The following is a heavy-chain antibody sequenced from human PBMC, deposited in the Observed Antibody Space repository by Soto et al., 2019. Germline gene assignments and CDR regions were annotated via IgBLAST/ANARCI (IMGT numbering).Heavy chain of an antibody. CDR1: GFTFSVSA. D-gene: IGHD2-21*01. CDR2: IRSKDNSYAT. CDR3: TRHVVDY. J-gene: IGHJ4*02. Sequence: HPAGSLRLSCAASGFTFSVSALHWVRQASGKGLEWVGRIRSKDNSYATEHAASVKGRFIISRDDSKNTAYLQMNSLKTEDTAVYYCTRHVVDYWGQGTLVTVSS. V-gene: IGHV3-73*01.